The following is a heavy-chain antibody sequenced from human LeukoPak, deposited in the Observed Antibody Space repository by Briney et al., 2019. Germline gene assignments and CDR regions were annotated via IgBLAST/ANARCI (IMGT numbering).Heavy chain of an antibody. CDR2: ISSSSSYI. D-gene: IGHD3-22*01. V-gene: IGHV3-21*04. CDR1: GFTFSSYS. Sequence: PGGSLRLSCAASGFTFSSYSMNWVRQAPGKGLEWVSSISSSSSYIYYADSVKGRFTISRDNSKNTLYLQMNSLRAEDTAVYYCAQGTYYDSSGYKYYFDYWGQGTLVTVSS. J-gene: IGHJ4*02. CDR3: AQGTYYDSSGYKYYFDY.